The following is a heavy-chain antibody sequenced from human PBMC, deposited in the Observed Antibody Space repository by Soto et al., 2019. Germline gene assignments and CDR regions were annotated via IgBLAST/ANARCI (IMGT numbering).Heavy chain of an antibody. CDR1: GGSISSYY. D-gene: IGHD3-10*01. V-gene: IGHV4-59*01. CDR3: ARQYGSGSYYNAPRGYYYMDV. Sequence: SETLSLTCTVSGGSISSYYWSWIRQPPGKGLEWIGYIYYSGSTNYNPSLKSRVTISVDTSKNQFSLKLSSVTAADTAVYYCARQYGSGSYYNAPRGYYYMDVWGKGTTVTVSS. CDR2: IYYSGST. J-gene: IGHJ6*03.